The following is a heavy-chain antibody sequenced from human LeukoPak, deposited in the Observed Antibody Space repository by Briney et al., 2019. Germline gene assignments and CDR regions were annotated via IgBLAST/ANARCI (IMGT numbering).Heavy chain of an antibody. D-gene: IGHD2-2*01. CDR3: ARSSSDV. CDR1: GFTFSSRW. V-gene: IGHV3-74*03. CDR2: ISGDGSTT. Sequence: RTGGSLRLSCAASGFTFSSRWMYWVRQTPGEGLMCVLQISGDGSTTKYADSVKGRFTISRDNALNTLYLQMNSLRAEDTAVYYCARSSSDVWGQGTLVTVSS. J-gene: IGHJ4*02.